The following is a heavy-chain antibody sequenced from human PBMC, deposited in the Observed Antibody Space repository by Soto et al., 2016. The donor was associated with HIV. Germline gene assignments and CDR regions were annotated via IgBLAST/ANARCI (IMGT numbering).Heavy chain of an antibody. CDR1: GFTFSGSA. CDR2: IRSKANSYAT. V-gene: IGHV3-73*01. CDR3: TRRSYFSSGSIDGNDY. J-gene: IGHJ4*02. D-gene: IGHD3-22*01. Sequence: EVQLVESGGGLVQPGGSLKLSCAASGFTFSGSAMHWVRQASGKGLEWVGRIRSKANSYATAYAASVKGRFTISRDDSKNTAYLQMNSLKTEDTAVYYCTRRSYFSSGSIDGNDYWGQGTLVTVSS.